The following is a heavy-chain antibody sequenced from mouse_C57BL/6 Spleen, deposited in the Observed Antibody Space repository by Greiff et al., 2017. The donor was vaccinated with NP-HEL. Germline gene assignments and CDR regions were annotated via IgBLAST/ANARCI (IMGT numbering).Heavy chain of an antibody. CDR3: ARSDYDYCAMDY. J-gene: IGHJ4*01. V-gene: IGHV1-82*01. D-gene: IGHD2-4*01. CDR2: IYPGDGDT. Sequence: VQLQQSGPELVKPGASVKISCKASGYAFSSSWMNWVKQRPGKGLEWIGRIYPGDGDTNYNGKFKGKATLTADKSSSTAYMQLSSLTSEDSAVYFCARSDYDYCAMDYWGQGTSVTVSS. CDR1: GYAFSSSW.